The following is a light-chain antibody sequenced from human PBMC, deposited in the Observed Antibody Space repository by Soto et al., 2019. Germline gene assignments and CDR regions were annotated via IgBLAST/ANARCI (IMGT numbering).Light chain of an antibody. V-gene: IGKV1-39*01. CDR2: AAS. CDR1: QSISNY. J-gene: IGKJ1*01. Sequence: DIQMTQSPSSLSASVGDRVTITCRASQSISNYLNWYQQKPGKAPKLLIYAASSLQSGVPSRFSGNGSGTDFTLTISSLQLEDFATYYCQQSYSTAWTVGQGTKVEIK. CDR3: QQSYSTAWT.